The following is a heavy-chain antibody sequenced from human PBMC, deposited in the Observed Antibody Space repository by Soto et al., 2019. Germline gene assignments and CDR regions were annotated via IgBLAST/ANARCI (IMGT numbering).Heavy chain of an antibody. J-gene: IGHJ1*01. CDR2: IYYSGST. CDR1: GGSISSSSYY. Sequence: LSLTCTVSGGSISSSSYYWGWIRQPPGKGLEWIGSIYYSGSTYYNPSLKSRVTISVDTSKNQFSLKLSSVTAADTAVYYCASDGTMVRGVTEYFQHWGQGTLVTVSS. CDR3: ASDGTMVRGVTEYFQH. D-gene: IGHD3-10*01. V-gene: IGHV4-39*01.